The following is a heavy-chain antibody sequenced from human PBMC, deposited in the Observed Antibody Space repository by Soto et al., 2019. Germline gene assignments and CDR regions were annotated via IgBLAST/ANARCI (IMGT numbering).Heavy chain of an antibody. J-gene: IGHJ6*02. D-gene: IGHD3-10*01. CDR1: GFTFSSYA. V-gene: IGHV3-23*01. CDR3: ARPDRGGSGSPASYYYSGLDV. CDR2: VSAGGDMT. Sequence: DVQLLESGGHLVQPGGSLRLSCAASGFTFSSYAMSWVRQAPGKGLEWVSSVSAGGDMTYYSDSVKGRFTISRDNSNNALFLQMNSLRIEDTALYYCARPDRGGSGSPASYYYSGLDVWGQGTTVTVS.